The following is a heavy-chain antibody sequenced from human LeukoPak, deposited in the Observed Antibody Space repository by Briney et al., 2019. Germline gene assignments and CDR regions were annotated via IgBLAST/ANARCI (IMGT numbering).Heavy chain of an antibody. CDR1: GYTFTSYG. Sequence: ASVKVSCKASGYTFTSYGISWVRQAPGQGLEWMGWISAYNGNTNYAQKLQGRVTMTTDTSTSTAYMELRGLRSDDTAVYYCARDRAPYDSSGYMNDYWGQGTLVTVSS. V-gene: IGHV1-18*01. CDR3: ARDRAPYDSSGYMNDY. D-gene: IGHD3-22*01. J-gene: IGHJ4*02. CDR2: ISAYNGNT.